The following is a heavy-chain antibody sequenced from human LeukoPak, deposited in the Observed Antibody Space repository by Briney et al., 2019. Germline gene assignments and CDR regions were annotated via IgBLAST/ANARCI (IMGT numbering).Heavy chain of an antibody. CDR3: ARERASSSWTLFGY. Sequence: GGSLRLSCAASGFTFSSYSMNWVRQAPGKGLEWVSSISSSSSYIYYADSVEGRFTISRDDAKNSLYLQMNSLIAEDTAVYYCARERASSSWTLFGYWGQGTLVTVSS. CDR2: ISSSSSYI. D-gene: IGHD6-13*01. J-gene: IGHJ4*02. CDR1: GFTFSSYS. V-gene: IGHV3-21*01.